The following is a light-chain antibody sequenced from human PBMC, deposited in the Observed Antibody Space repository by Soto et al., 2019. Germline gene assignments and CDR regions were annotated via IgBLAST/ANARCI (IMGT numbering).Light chain of an antibody. V-gene: IGLV2-14*01. Sequence: QSALTEPAGVSGSPGQSITISCTGSSGDVGGYYYVSWYQQLPGKAPKLMISEVSNRPSGVSNRFSGSKSGNTASLTISGLQAEDEADYYCSSYTAGGTIFGTGTKVTV. CDR3: SSYTAGGTI. CDR2: EVS. J-gene: IGLJ1*01. CDR1: SGDVGGYYY.